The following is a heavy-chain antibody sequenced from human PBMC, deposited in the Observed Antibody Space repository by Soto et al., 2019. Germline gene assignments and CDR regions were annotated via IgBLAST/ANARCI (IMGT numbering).Heavy chain of an antibody. D-gene: IGHD6-6*01. V-gene: IGHV4-30-4*01. Sequence: SETLSLTCAMSGASISSDDYYWTWIRQPPGKGLEWIGNTQYSGSTYYNPSLESRVTISIDTSKNEFYLSQSSVTAADAAIYYCVIGLAARPALLGMDLWGPGNTVPVS. CDR2: TQYSGST. CDR1: GASISSDDYY. J-gene: IGHJ6*02. CDR3: VIGLAARPALLGMDL.